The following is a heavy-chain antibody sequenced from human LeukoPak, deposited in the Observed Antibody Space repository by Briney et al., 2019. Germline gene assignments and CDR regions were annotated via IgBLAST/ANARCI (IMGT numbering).Heavy chain of an antibody. CDR1: VYTFSIYW. CDR3: ATKQWLAPPPDS. Sequence: GGSLRLSCGPSVYTFSIYWTLCVPPAPGKGLENVSRINTDGIVTTYADSVKGRFTVSRDNADNTMFLQMNSVRDEDTAVYYCATKQWLAPPPDSWGQGTPVTVSS. J-gene: IGHJ4*02. D-gene: IGHD6-19*01. V-gene: IGHV3-74*01. CDR2: INTDGIVT.